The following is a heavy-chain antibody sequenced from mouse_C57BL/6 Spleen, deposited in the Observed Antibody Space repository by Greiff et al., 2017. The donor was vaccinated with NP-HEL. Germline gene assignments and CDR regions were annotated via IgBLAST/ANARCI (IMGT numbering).Heavy chain of an antibody. CDR3: ARGGYDGYYYWYFDV. CDR2: IHPNSGST. CDR1: GYTFTSYW. J-gene: IGHJ1*03. Sequence: QVQLQQPGAELVKPGASVKLSCKASGYTFTSYWMHWVKQRPGQGLEWIGMIHPNSGSTNYNEKFKSKATLTVDKSSSTAYMQLSNLTSEDSAVYYCARGGYDGYYYWYFDVWGTGTTVTVSS. V-gene: IGHV1-64*01. D-gene: IGHD2-3*01.